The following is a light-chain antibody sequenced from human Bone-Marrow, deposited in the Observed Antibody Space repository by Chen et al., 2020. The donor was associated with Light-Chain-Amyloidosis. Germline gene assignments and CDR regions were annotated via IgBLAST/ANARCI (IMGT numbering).Light chain of an antibody. CDR1: NIGSTS. CDR2: DDS. CDR3: QVWDRSSDRPV. J-gene: IGLJ3*02. Sequence: SYVLTQPSSVSVAPGQTATIACGGNNIGSTSVHWYQQTTGQASLLVVYDDSDRHSGIPERLSGSNSGNTATLTISRVEAGDDADYYCQVWDRSSDRPVFGGGTKLTVL. V-gene: IGLV3-21*02.